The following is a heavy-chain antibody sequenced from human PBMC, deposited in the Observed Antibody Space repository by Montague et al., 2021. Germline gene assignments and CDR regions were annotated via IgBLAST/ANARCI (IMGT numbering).Heavy chain of an antibody. J-gene: IGHJ3*02. CDR2: IYYRGNT. Sequence: SETLSLTCTVSGGAIESRYWSWIRQPPGKGLEWIGYIYYRGNTNYNPSLKNRVTISVDTSKNQFSLKLSSLTAADTAVYYCARDSPVVEPWVGEHKGAFDIWGQGTVVTVSS. CDR1: GGAIESRY. V-gene: IGHV4-59*11. CDR3: ARDSPVVEPWVGEHKGAFDI. D-gene: IGHD3-10*01.